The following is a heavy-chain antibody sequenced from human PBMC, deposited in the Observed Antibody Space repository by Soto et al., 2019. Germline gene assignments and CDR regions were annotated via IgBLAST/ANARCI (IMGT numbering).Heavy chain of an antibody. J-gene: IGHJ5*02. V-gene: IGHV1-18*01. Sequence: QVQLVQSGGEVKKPGASVKVSCKASGYTFTNYGVTWVPQAPGQVLQWTGWISAYTDNPNYAQKFQGRVTMTIDTSTTTAYMDLRSLTSDDTAVYYCARVIPGAEAWFGPWGQGTLVTVSS. D-gene: IGHD2-2*01. CDR2: ISAYTDNP. CDR3: ARVIPGAEAWFGP. CDR1: GYTFTNYG.